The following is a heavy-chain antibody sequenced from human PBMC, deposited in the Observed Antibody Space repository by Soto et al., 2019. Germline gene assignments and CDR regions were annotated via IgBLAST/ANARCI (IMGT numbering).Heavy chain of an antibody. Sequence: QVQLVESGGGLVKPGGSLRLSCAASGFTFSDYYMSWIRQAPGQGLEWVSYISHDSDYTSYADSVRGRFSISRDNAQKSLYLQINSLRAEDTALYYCARPNTPYYGGNSGAVDMWGQGTMVTLSS. CDR3: ARPNTPYYGGNSGAVDM. V-gene: IGHV3-11*06. D-gene: IGHD4-17*01. J-gene: IGHJ3*02. CDR2: ISHDSDYT. CDR1: GFTFSDYY.